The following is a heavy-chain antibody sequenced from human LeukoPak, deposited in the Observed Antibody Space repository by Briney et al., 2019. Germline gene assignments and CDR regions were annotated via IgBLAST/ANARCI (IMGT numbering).Heavy chain of an antibody. CDR1: GYSFTSYW. CDR2: IYPGDSDT. J-gene: IGHJ4*02. V-gene: IGHV5-51*01. Sequence: GESLQISCKGSGYSFTSYWIGWVRQMPGKGLEWMGIIYPGDSDTRYSPSFQGQVTISADKSISTAYLQWSSLKASDTAMYYCARHSTRSYSSGWYQDYWGQGTLVTVSS. D-gene: IGHD6-19*01. CDR3: ARHSTRSYSSGWYQDY.